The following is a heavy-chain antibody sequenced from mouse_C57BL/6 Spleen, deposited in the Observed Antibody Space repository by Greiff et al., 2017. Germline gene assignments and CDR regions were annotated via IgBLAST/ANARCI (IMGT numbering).Heavy chain of an antibody. V-gene: IGHV5-9-1*02. Sequence: EVQLVESGEGLVKPGGSLKLSCAASGYTFSSYAMSWVRQTPEKRLEWVAYISSGGGYIYYADTVKGRFTISRDNARNTLYLQMSSLKSEDTAMCYCTRGRLEYNGFDYWGQGTSVTVSS. CDR1: GYTFSSYA. CDR3: TRGRLEYNGFDY. CDR2: ISSGGGYI. D-gene: IGHD2-2*01. J-gene: IGHJ4*01.